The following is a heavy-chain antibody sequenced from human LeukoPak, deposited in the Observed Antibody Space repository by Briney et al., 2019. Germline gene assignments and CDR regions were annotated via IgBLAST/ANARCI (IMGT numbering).Heavy chain of an antibody. CDR2: IYYSGST. D-gene: IGHD2-2*01. CDR1: GGSISTNNHY. CDR3: ARVEAYCSSNRCYGVSGMDV. J-gene: IGHJ6*02. Sequence: SETLSLTCTVSGGSISTNNHYWGWIRQPPGKGLEWIGIIYYSGSTYYNPSLKSRVTFSVDTSKKQFSLNLRSVTAADTAGYYSARVEAYCSSNRCYGVSGMDVWGQGTTVTVSS. V-gene: IGHV4-39*07.